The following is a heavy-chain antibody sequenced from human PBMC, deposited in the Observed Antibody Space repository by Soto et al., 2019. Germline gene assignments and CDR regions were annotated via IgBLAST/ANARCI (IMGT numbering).Heavy chain of an antibody. J-gene: IGHJ4*02. CDR3: AKEGVDFWSGSRYYFDY. CDR2: ISYDGSNK. D-gene: IGHD3-3*01. CDR1: GFTFSSYG. V-gene: IGHV3-30*18. Sequence: GGSLRLSCAASGFTFSSYGMHWVRQAPGKGLEWVAVISYDGSNKYYADSVKGRFTISRDNSKNTLYLQMNSLRAEDTAVYYCAKEGVDFWSGSRYYFDYWGQGTLVTVSS.